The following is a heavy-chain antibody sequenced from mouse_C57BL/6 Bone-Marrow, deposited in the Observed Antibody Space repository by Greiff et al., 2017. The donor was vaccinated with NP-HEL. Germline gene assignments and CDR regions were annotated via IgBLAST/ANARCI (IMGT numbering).Heavy chain of an antibody. CDR3: ARHYYGSSYEGAMDY. V-gene: IGHV5-17*01. CDR2: ISSGSSTI. J-gene: IGHJ4*01. CDR1: GFTFSDYG. D-gene: IGHD1-1*01. Sequence: EVKLMESGGGLVKPGGSLKLSCAASGFTFSDYGMHWVRQAPEKGLEWVAYISSGSSTIYYADTVKGRFTISRDNAKNTLFLQMTSLRSEDTAMYYCARHYYGSSYEGAMDYWGQGTSVTVSS.